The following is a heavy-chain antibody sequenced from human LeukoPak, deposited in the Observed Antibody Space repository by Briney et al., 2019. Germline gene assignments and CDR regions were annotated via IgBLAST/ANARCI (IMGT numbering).Heavy chain of an antibody. Sequence: GASVKVSCKASGYTFTGYYMHWVRQAPGQGLEWMGWINPNSGGTNYAQKFQGRVTMTRDTSISTAYMELSRLRSDDTAVYYCARAEYDFWSGYGAYYFDYWGQGTLVTVSS. CDR1: GYTFTGYY. CDR2: INPNSGGT. V-gene: IGHV1-2*02. D-gene: IGHD3-3*01. CDR3: ARAEYDFWSGYGAYYFDY. J-gene: IGHJ4*02.